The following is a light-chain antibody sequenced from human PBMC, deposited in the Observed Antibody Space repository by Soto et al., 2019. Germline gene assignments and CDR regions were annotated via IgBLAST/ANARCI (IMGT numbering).Light chain of an antibody. CDR2: GGS. V-gene: IGKV3D-15*01. CDR3: QQYNNWPRT. Sequence: EIVMTQSPATLSVSPGERATLSCRASQSVSSNLAWYQQKPGQAPRLLIYGGSTRATGIPARFSGSGSGTEFTLTINSLQSEDFAVYYCQQYNNWPRTFGQGTKVDIK. CDR1: QSVSSN. J-gene: IGKJ1*01.